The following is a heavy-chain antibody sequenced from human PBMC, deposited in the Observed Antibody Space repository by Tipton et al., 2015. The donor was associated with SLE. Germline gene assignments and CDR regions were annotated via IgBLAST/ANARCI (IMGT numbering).Heavy chain of an antibody. V-gene: IGHV4-39*07. J-gene: IGHJ6*03. CDR1: DGSIRSTNYY. CDR2: IFYTGST. Sequence: TLSLTCTVSDGSIRSTNYYWGWIRQPPGKGLEWIGSIFYTGSTYYNPSLKSRVTISVDTSKNQFSLRLSSVTAADTAVYYCARAPGLERSYYYYYHMDVWGKGTPVTVS. D-gene: IGHD1-1*01. CDR3: ARAPGLERSYYYYYHMDV.